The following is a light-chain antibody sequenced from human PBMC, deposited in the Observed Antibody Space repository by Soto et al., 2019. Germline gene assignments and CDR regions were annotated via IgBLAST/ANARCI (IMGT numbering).Light chain of an antibody. V-gene: IGKV3-11*01. CDR3: QQRSNWPPIT. CDR2: DAS. Sequence: EIVMRQSPATLSVSRGERASLSCRASQSVSSYLAWYQQKPGQAPRLLIYDASNRATGIPARFSGSGSGTDFTLTISSLEPEDFAVYYCQQRSNWPPITFGQGTRLEI. CDR1: QSVSSY. J-gene: IGKJ5*01.